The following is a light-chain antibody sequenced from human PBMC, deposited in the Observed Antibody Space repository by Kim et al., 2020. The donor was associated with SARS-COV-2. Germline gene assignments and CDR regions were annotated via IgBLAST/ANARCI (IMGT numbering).Light chain of an antibody. V-gene: IGLV2-14*03. CDR2: DVS. J-gene: IGLJ3*02. CDR3: SSYTTSSTLV. Sequence: QSALTQPASVSGSPGQSITISCTGTSSDVGAYNYVSWYQQHPGKALKLMIYDVSNRPSGVSNRFSGSKSGNTASLTISALQAEDEADDYCSSYTTSSTLVFGGGTQLTVL. CDR1: SSDVGAYNY.